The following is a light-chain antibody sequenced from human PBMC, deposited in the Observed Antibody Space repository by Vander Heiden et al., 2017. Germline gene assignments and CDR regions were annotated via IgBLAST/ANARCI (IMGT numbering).Light chain of an antibody. CDR2: DAS. Sequence: DIQMTQSPSSLSASVGDRVTITCQASQDISNYLNRYQQKPGKAPKLLLYDASNLETGVPSRSTGRGSGTDFTFTISSLLPEDIATYYCQQYDNLPYTFDQRTNLEIK. CDR1: QDISNY. V-gene: IGKV1-33*01. J-gene: IGKJ2*01. CDR3: QQYDNLPYT.